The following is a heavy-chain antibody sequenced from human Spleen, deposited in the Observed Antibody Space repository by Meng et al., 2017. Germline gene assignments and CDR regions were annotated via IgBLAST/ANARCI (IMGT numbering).Heavy chain of an antibody. Sequence: GESLKISCAASGFMFSSDYMHWVRQPPGKGLEWVSLINSDGSSTSYADSVKGRFTISRDNAKNTLFLQMSSLTTDDTAVYYCSTRFTSGSRWGRGTLVTVSS. D-gene: IGHD6-19*01. CDR2: INSDGSST. J-gene: IGHJ4*02. V-gene: IGHV3-74*01. CDR3: STRFTSGSR. CDR1: GFMFSSDY.